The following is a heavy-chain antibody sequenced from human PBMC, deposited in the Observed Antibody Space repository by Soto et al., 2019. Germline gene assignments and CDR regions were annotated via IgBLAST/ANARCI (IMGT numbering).Heavy chain of an antibody. J-gene: IGHJ3*02. V-gene: IGHV4-30-4*02. D-gene: IGHD6-19*01. CDR3: ARDGRYYSSGWLGRENGFAFDI. CDR1: GGSISSGDYY. Sequence: SDSLSLASTVSGGSISSGDYYWRWIRQPPGKGLEWIGYIYYSGSTYYNPSLKSRVTISVDTSKNQFSLKLSSVTAADTAVYYCARDGRYYSSGWLGRENGFAFDIWGQGTMVTVSS. CDR2: IYYSGST.